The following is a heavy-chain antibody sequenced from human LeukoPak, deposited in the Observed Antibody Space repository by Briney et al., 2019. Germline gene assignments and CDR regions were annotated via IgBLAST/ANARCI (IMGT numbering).Heavy chain of an antibody. CDR2: IYYSGGA. D-gene: IGHD6-6*01. J-gene: IGHJ4*02. CDR1: GGSISGYY. Sequence: SETLSLTCTVSGGSISGYYWSWIRQPPGKGLEWIGYIYYSGGAKYNPSLKSRVTISVDTSKNQFSLKLTSVTAADTAVYYCARDIGAARSDYWGQETLVTVSS. V-gene: IGHV4-59*01. CDR3: ARDIGAARSDY.